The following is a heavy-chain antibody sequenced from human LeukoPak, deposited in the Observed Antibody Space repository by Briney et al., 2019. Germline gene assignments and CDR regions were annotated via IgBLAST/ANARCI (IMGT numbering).Heavy chain of an antibody. CDR2: IYYRGST. J-gene: IGHJ4*02. CDR1: GGSISSYY. Sequence: PSETLSLTCTVSGGSISSYYWSWIRQPPGRGLEWIASIYYRGSTHYNPSLASLKSRVTISGDTSKNQFSLKLSSVTAADTAVYYCARYREVGATVDYWGQGTLVTVSS. CDR3: ARYREVGATVDY. D-gene: IGHD1-26*01. V-gene: IGHV4-59*08.